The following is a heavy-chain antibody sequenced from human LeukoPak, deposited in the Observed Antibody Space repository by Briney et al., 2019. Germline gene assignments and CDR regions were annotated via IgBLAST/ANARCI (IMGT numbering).Heavy chain of an antibody. Sequence: PGGSLRLSCAASGFPFSKYWMHWARQAPGKGLVWVARINQDGRTTDYADSVKGRFAISRDNAKNTLYLQMNSLRAEDAAVYYCARDVAGMDGYWGQGTLVTVSS. CDR2: INQDGRTT. CDR1: GFPFSKYW. J-gene: IGHJ4*02. D-gene: IGHD1-26*01. CDR3: ARDVAGMDGY. V-gene: IGHV3-74*01.